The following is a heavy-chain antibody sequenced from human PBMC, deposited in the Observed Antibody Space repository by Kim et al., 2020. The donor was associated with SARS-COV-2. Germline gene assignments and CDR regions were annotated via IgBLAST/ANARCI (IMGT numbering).Heavy chain of an antibody. D-gene: IGHD3-10*01. J-gene: IGHJ3*02. Sequence: SETLSLTCAVYGGSFSGYYWSWIRQLPGKGLEWIGEINHSGITNYNPSLKSRVTISVDTSKNQFSLKLSSVTAADTAVYYCARGVRAVWYGEFYRRAAFDIWSKGTMVSVSS. CDR2: INHSGIT. CDR3: ARGVRAVWYGEFYRRAAFDI. CDR1: GGSFSGYY. V-gene: IGHV4-34*01.